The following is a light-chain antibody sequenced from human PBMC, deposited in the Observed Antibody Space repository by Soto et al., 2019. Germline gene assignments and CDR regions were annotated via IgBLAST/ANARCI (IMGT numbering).Light chain of an antibody. CDR3: EQYNNWTPIT. CDR2: GAS. J-gene: IGKJ5*01. CDR1: QSVRIN. V-gene: IGKV3-15*01. Sequence: EIVMTQSPATLSVSPGERATLSCRASQSVRINLAWYQQKPGQAPRLLIYGASTRATGIPARFSGSRSWTDFTLTISNLQSEDFAVYYCEQYNNWTPITFGQGTLLEIK.